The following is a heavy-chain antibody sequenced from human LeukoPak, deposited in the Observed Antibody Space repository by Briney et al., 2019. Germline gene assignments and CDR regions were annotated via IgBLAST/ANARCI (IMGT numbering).Heavy chain of an antibody. D-gene: IGHD6-19*01. CDR2: ISGSGGST. CDR1: GFPFNRYA. V-gene: IGHV3-23*01. J-gene: IGHJ4*02. CDR3: AKYVALISVAGLDS. Sequence: GGSLRLSCAVCGFPFNRYAISGARQAPGKGLEWVSGISGSGGSTFYADSVKGRFTISRDNSMHTLYVEMNSLRAEDTAVYYCAKYVALISVAGLDSWGRGTLVTVSS.